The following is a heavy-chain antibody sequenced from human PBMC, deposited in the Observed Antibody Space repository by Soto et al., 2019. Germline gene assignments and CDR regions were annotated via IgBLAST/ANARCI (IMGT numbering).Heavy chain of an antibody. CDR1: GYTFTSYG. CDR3: ARSSAGYGSSWYYFDY. D-gene: IGHD6-13*01. CDR2: ISAYNGNT. Sequence: ASVKVSCKASGYTFTSYGISWVRQAPGQGLEWMGWISAYNGNTNYAQKLQGRVTMTTDTSTSTAYMELRSLRSDDTAVYYCARSSAGYGSSWYYFDYWGQGTLVTVS. V-gene: IGHV1-18*01. J-gene: IGHJ4*02.